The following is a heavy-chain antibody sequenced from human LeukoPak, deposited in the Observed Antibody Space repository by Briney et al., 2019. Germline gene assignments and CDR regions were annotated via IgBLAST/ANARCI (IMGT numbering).Heavy chain of an antibody. CDR3: ARDGSSVGGSYYFDY. CDR1: GYTFTSYG. V-gene: IGHV1-18*01. D-gene: IGHD1-26*01. J-gene: IGHJ4*02. CDR2: ISAYNGNT. Sequence: WASVKVSCKASGYTFTSYGISWVRQAPGQGLEWMAWISAYNGNTNYAQNLQGRFTMTTDTSTSTVYMELSSLRSEDTAVYYCARDGSSVGGSYYFDYWGQGTLVTVFS.